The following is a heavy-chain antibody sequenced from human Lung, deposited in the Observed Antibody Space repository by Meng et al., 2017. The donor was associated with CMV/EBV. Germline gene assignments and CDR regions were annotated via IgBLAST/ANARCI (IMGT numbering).Heavy chain of an antibody. D-gene: IGHD6-6*01. Sequence: LSCAGSGFIVSEYGMHWFRQAPGKGLEWVAIISYDGSSRYYGDSVKGRFTISRDNSKNTLYLQMDSLRANDTAVYYCANILYSSSSDYWGQGTLVTVSS. V-gene: IGHV3-30*18. CDR1: GFIVSEYG. CDR3: ANILYSSSSDY. J-gene: IGHJ4*02. CDR2: ISYDGSSR.